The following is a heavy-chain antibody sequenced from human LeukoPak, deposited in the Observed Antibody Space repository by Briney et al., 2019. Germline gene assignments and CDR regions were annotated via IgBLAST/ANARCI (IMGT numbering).Heavy chain of an antibody. Sequence: ASVKVSCKASEYTFIGYYLHWVRRAPGQGLGWMGWINPNSGGTNYAQKFQGRVTMTRDTSISTAYMELSRLRSDDTAVYYCARAQYGSGWNRFQHWGQGTLVTVSS. V-gene: IGHV1-2*02. CDR2: INPNSGGT. CDR3: ARAQYGSGWNRFQH. J-gene: IGHJ1*01. D-gene: IGHD6-19*01. CDR1: EYTFIGYY.